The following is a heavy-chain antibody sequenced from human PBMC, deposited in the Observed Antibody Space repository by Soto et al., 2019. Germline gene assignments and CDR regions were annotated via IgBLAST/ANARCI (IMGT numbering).Heavy chain of an antibody. Sequence: GGSLRLSCAASGFTFSSYSMNWVRQAPGKGLEWVSSISSSSSYIYYADSVKGRFTISRDNAKNSLYLQMNSLRAEDTAVYYCARTVQTAIMITLKRGWFDPRGQGTLVTVSS. V-gene: IGHV3-21*01. J-gene: IGHJ5*02. CDR2: ISSSSSYI. CDR1: GFTFSSYS. CDR3: ARTVQTAIMITLKRGWFDP. D-gene: IGHD3-16*01.